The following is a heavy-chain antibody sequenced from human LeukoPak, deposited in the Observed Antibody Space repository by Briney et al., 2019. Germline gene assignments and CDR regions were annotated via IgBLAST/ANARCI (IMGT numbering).Heavy chain of an antibody. D-gene: IGHD1-26*01. J-gene: IGHJ1*01. CDR2: INPSGGST. V-gene: IGHV1-46*01. CDR3: ARGSGTGFMVPGGFQH. Sequence: GASVKVSCKASGYTFTRYYMHWVRQAPGQGLEWMGIINPSGGSTSYAQKFQGRVTMTRDMSTSTVYMELSSLRSEDTAVYYCARGSGTGFMVPGGFQHWGQGTLVTVSS. CDR1: GYTFTRYY.